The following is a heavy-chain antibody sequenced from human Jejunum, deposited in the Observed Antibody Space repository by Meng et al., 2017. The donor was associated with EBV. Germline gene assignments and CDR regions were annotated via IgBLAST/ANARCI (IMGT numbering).Heavy chain of an antibody. CDR1: GDSVTGYNY. D-gene: IGHD5-12*01. CDR2: LYYAGKA. CDR3: ARGRGYDYGDS. V-gene: IGHV4-61*01. Sequence: QAQLQESGPGLVKPSETLSLTCSVSGDSVTGYNYWTWIRQPPGKGLEWIGNLYYAGKAIYKPSLQSRVTISVDTSKNQISLKVTSVTAADTAIYYCARGRGYDYGDSWGQGTLVTVSS. J-gene: IGHJ5*02.